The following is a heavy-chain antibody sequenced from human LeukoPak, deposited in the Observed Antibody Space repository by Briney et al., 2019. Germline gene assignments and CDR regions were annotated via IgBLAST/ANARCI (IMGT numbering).Heavy chain of an antibody. CDR1: GFTVSSNY. CDR2: IYSGGST. D-gene: IGHD3-9*01. J-gene: IGHJ4*02. CDR3: ARAGVLRYLGD. V-gene: IGHV3-66*01. Sequence: GGSLRLSCAASGFTVSSNYMSWIRQPPGKGLEWVSVIYSGGSTYYADSVKGRFTISRDNSKNTVYLQMNSLRAEDTAIYYCARAGVLRYLGDWGQGTLVTVSS.